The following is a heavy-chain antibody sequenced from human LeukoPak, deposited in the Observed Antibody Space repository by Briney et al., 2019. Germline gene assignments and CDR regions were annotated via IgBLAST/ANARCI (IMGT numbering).Heavy chain of an antibody. CDR1: GYTFTSYG. CDR3: ARVGCSGGSCYSGVGY. J-gene: IGHJ4*02. CDR2: ISAYNGNT. Sequence: GASVKVSCKASGYTFTSYGISWVRQAPGQGLEWMGWISAYNGNTNYAQKLQGRVTMITDTSTSTAYMELRSLRSDDTAVYYCARVGCSGGSCYSGVGYWGQGTLVTVSS. V-gene: IGHV1-18*01. D-gene: IGHD2-15*01.